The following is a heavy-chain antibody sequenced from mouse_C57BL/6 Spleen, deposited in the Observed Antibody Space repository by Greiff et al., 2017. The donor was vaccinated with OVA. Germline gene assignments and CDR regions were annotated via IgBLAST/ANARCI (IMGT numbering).Heavy chain of an antibody. Sequence: QVQLQQPGAELVKPGASVKMSCKASGYTFTSYWITWVKQRPGQGLEWIGDIYPGSGSTNYNEKFKSKATLTVDTSSSTAYMQLSSLTSDDSAVYYCARRGTIYDGPRYAMDYWGQGTSVTVSS. CDR1: GYTFTSYW. V-gene: IGHV1-55*01. D-gene: IGHD2-3*01. CDR2: IYPGSGST. CDR3: ARRGTIYDGPRYAMDY. J-gene: IGHJ4*01.